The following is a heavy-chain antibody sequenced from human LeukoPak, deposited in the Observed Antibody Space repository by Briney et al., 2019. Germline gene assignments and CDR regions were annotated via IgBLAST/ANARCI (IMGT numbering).Heavy chain of an antibody. CDR3: ARHRYSGSDTQGFDY. CDR2: VYPTNSET. D-gene: IGHD5-12*01. CDR1: GYIFTNYW. V-gene: IGHV5-51*01. Sequence: GGSLQISCKGSGYIFTNYWIAWGRQVPGKGLEWMGIVYPTNSETRYSPSFQGQVTISADKSSSTGYLQWSSLKASDTAMYYCARHRYSGSDTQGFDYWGQGTLVTVSS. J-gene: IGHJ4*02.